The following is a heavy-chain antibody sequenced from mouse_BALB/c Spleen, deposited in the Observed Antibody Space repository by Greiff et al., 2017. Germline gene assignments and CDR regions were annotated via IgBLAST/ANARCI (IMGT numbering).Heavy chain of an antibody. CDR2: ISYSGST. Sequence: EVQLQESGPSLVKPSQTLSLTCSVTGYSITSGYWNWIRKFPGNKLEYMGYISYSGSTYYTPSLKSRISITRDTSKNQYYLQLNSVTTEDTATYYCARAGGGNYAWFAYWGQGTLVTVSA. J-gene: IGHJ3*01. CDR1: GYSITSGY. CDR3: ARAGGGNYAWFAY. D-gene: IGHD2-1*01. V-gene: IGHV3-8*02.